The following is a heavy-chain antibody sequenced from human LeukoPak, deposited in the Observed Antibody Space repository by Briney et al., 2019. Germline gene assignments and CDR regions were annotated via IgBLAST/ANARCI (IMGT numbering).Heavy chain of an antibody. D-gene: IGHD3-22*01. CDR2: IYYSGST. Sequence: KPSETLSLTCTVSGGSISSSSTYWGWIRQPPGKGLEWIGSIYYSGSTYYSPSLKSRVTISVDASKNQFSLMLSSGTAADTAVYYCASQYDSSGYYYFDYWGQGTLVTVSS. CDR3: ASQYDSSGYYYFDY. V-gene: IGHV4-39*01. J-gene: IGHJ4*02. CDR1: GGSISSSSTY.